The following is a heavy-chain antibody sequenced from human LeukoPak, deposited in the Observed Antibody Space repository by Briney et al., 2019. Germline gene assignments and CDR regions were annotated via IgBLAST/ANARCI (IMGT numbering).Heavy chain of an antibody. Sequence: SQTLSLTCAVSGGSISSGGYSWSWIRQPPGKGLEWIGYIYHSGSTYYNPSLKSRVTISVVRSKNQFSLKLSSVTAADTAVYYCARVSDYGDMYYFDYWGQGTLVTVSS. CDR3: ARVSDYGDMYYFDY. CDR2: IYHSGST. CDR1: GGSISSGGYS. D-gene: IGHD4-17*01. J-gene: IGHJ4*02. V-gene: IGHV4-30-2*01.